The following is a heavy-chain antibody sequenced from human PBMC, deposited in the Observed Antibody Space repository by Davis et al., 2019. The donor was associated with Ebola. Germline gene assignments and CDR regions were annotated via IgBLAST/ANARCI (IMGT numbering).Heavy chain of an antibody. J-gene: IGHJ6*02. CDR2: INYSGST. V-gene: IGHV4-34*01. CDR1: GGSFSGYY. D-gene: IGHD2-15*01. CDR3: ARGEEVIVVVVAATDRFDYYGMDV. Sequence: MPSETLSLTCAVYGGSFSGYYWSWIRQPPGKGLEWIGEINYSGSTNYNPSLKSRVTISVDTSKNQFSLKLSSVIAADTAVYYCARGEEVIVVVVAATDRFDYYGMDVWGQGTTVTVSS.